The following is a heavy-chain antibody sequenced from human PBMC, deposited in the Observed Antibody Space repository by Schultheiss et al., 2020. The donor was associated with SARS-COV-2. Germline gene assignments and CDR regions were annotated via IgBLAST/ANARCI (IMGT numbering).Heavy chain of an antibody. CDR2: IIPIFGTA. V-gene: IGHV1-69*13. Sequence: SVKVSCKASGGTFSSYAISWVRQAPGQGLEWMGGIIPIFGTANYAQKFQGRVTITADESTSTAYMELSSLRSEDTAVYYCARVVVVPAAMGDYYYYYMDVWGKGTTVTVAS. CDR3: ARVVVVPAAMGDYYYYYMDV. D-gene: IGHD2-2*01. J-gene: IGHJ6*03. CDR1: GGTFSSYA.